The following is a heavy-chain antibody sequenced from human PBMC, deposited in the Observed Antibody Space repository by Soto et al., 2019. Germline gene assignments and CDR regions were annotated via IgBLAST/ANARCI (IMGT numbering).Heavy chain of an antibody. CDR1: GSSIRSGAYY. V-gene: IGHV4-31*03. J-gene: IGHJ5*02. Sequence: QVQLQESGPGLVKPSQTLSLTCTVSGSSIRSGAYYWSWIRQHPGKGLEWIGYIYYSGSTFYNPSLKSRVTISVDTSKNQFSLKLSSVTAADTAVYYCARDGDNDSGGYPNWFDPWGQGTLVTVSS. CDR2: IYYSGST. D-gene: IGHD3-22*01. CDR3: ARDGDNDSGGYPNWFDP.